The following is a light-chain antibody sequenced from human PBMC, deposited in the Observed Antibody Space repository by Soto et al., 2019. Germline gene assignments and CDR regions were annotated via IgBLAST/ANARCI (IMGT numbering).Light chain of an antibody. J-gene: IGLJ1*01. V-gene: IGLV1-47*01. Sequence: QAVVTQPPSASGTPGQRGTISFSGSSSNIGSNYVYWYQQLPGTAPKLLIYRNNQRPSGVPDRFSGSKSGTSASLAISGLRSEDESDYYCAAWDDSLSGRVFGTGTKVTVL. CDR2: RNN. CDR3: AAWDDSLSGRV. CDR1: SSNIGSNY.